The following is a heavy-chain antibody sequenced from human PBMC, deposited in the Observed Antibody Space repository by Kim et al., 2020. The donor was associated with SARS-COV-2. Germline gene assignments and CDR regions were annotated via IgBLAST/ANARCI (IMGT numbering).Heavy chain of an antibody. CDR3: AKLGDSSGYYWYFQH. D-gene: IGHD3-22*01. CDR1: GFTFSSYA. Sequence: GGSLRLSCAASGFTFSSYAMSWVRQAPGKGLEWVSAISGSGGSTYYADSVKGRFTISRDNSKNTLYLQMNSLRAEDTAVYYCAKLGDSSGYYWYFQHWGQGTLVTVSS. J-gene: IGHJ1*01. V-gene: IGHV3-23*01. CDR2: ISGSGGST.